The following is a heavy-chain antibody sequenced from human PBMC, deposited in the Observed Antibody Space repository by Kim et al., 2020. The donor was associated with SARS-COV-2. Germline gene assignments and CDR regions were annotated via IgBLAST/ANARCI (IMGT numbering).Heavy chain of an antibody. CDR3: ARVDLGAVAGRADAFDI. CDR1: GFTFSSYW. V-gene: IGHV3-7*01. J-gene: IGHJ3*02. CDR2: IKQDGSVK. Sequence: GGSLRLSCAASGFTFSSYWMSWVRQAPGKGLEWVANIKQDGSVKYYVDSVKGRFTISRDNVKNSLYLQMNSLRAEDTAVYYCARVDLGAVAGRADAFDIWGQGTMVTVSS. D-gene: IGHD6-19*01.